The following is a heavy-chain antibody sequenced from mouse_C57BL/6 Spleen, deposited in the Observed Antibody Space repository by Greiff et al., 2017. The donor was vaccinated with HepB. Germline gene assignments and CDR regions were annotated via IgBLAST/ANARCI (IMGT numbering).Heavy chain of an antibody. CDR2: IDPANGNT. CDR1: GFNIKNTY. V-gene: IGHV14-3*01. Sequence: EVQLQQSVAELVRPGASVKLSCTASGFNIKNTYMNWVKQRPEQGLEWIGRIDPANGNTKYAPKFQGKATITADTSSNTAYLQLSSLTSEDTAIYYCASPYDVPPDYWGQGTTLTVSS. J-gene: IGHJ2*01. CDR3: ASPYDVPPDY. D-gene: IGHD2-3*01.